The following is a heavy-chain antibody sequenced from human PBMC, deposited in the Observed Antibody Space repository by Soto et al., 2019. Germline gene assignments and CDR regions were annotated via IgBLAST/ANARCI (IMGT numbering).Heavy chain of an antibody. Sequence: PGGSLRLSCAASGFTFSSYNMNWVRQAPGKGLEWVSYISSSSSTIYYSDSLKGRFTISRDNAKDSLYLQMNSLGDEDTAVYYCARDSPVRGYYYGMDVWGQGTTVTVSS. V-gene: IGHV3-48*02. CDR2: ISSSSSTI. CDR3: ARDSPVRGYYYGMDV. J-gene: IGHJ6*02. CDR1: GFTFSSYN. D-gene: IGHD3-10*01.